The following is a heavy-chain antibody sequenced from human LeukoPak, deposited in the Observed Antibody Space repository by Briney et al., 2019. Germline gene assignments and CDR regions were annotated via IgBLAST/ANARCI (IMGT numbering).Heavy chain of an antibody. CDR3: ARDIELSC. CDR2: ISNSGGST. D-gene: IGHD1-26*01. CDR1: GFIFSRYG. V-gene: IGHV3-64*01. J-gene: IGHJ4*02. Sequence: GGSLRLSCVASGFIFSRYGMHWVRQAPGKGLEYVSAISNSGGSTYYANSVKGRFTISRDSSKNTLHLQMNSLRAEDTAVYYCARDIELSCWGQGTLVTVSS.